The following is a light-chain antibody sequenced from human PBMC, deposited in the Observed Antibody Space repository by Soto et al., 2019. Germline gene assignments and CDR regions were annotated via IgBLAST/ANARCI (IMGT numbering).Light chain of an antibody. V-gene: IGKV1-5*03. CDR3: QQYSRYSWT. J-gene: IGKJ1*01. CDR2: RAS. CDR1: QSISSW. Sequence: DIQMTQSPSTLSTSVGDRVTISCRASQSISSWLAWYQQKPGEAPNLLIYRASSLQSGVPSRFSSSGSGTEFTLTISSLQPDDFATYYCQQYSRYSWTFGQGTKVEFK.